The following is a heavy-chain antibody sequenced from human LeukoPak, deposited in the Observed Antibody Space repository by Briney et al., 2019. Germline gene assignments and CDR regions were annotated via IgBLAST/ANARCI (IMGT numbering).Heavy chain of an antibody. CDR3: ARLDSSGYYYRYYYGMDV. V-gene: IGHV3-23*01. Sequence: PGGSLRLSCAASGFTFSSYAMSWVRQAPGKGLEWVSTVSGSGGSTYYADSVKGRFTISRDNSKNTLYLQMNSLRAEDTAVYYCARLDSSGYYYRYYYGMDVWGQGTTVTVSS. J-gene: IGHJ6*02. CDR1: GFTFSSYA. D-gene: IGHD3-22*01. CDR2: VSGSGGST.